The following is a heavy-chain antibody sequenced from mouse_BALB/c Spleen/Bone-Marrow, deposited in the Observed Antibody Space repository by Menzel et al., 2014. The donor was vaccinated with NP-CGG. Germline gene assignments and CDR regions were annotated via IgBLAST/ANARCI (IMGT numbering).Heavy chain of an antibody. D-gene: IGHD2-14*01. CDR2: ISSGSSTI. CDR1: GFTFSSFG. J-gene: IGHJ2*01. CDR3: ARDVPLYDVGYFDY. V-gene: IGHV5-17*02. Sequence: EVKLMESGGGLVQPGGSRKLSCAASGFTFSSFGMHWVRQAPEKGLEWVAYISSGSSTIYYADTVKGRFTISRDNPKNTLFLQMTSLRSEDTAKYYCARDVPLYDVGYFDYWGQGTTLTVSS.